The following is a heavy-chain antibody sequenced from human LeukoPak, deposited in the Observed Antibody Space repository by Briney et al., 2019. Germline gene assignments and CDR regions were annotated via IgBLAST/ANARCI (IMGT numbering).Heavy chain of an antibody. D-gene: IGHD3-9*01. Sequence: GASVKVSCKASGYTFTSYGISWVRQAPGQGLEWMGWISAYNGNTNYAQKLQGRVTMTTDTATSTAYMELRSRRSDDTAVYYCARVRDILTGYYRDALDIWGQGTMVTVSS. CDR3: ARVRDILTGYYRDALDI. CDR2: ISAYNGNT. V-gene: IGHV1-18*01. CDR1: GYTFTSYG. J-gene: IGHJ3*02.